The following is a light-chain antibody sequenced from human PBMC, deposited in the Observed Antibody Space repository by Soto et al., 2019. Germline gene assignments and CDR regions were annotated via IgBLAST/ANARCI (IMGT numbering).Light chain of an antibody. Sequence: QSALTQPRSVSGSPGQSVTISCTGTSSDVGGYNSVSWYQQHPGKAPELMIYDVNKRPSGVPDRFSGSKSGNTASLTISGLQTEDEADYYCCSYADTYTWVFGGGTKLTVL. CDR3: CSYADTYTWV. CDR1: SSDVGGYNS. V-gene: IGLV2-11*01. CDR2: DVN. J-gene: IGLJ3*02.